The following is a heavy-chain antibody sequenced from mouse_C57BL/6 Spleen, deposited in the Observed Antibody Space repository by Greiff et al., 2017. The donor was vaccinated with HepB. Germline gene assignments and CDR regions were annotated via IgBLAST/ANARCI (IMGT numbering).Heavy chain of an antibody. Sequence: EVKLVESGGDLVKPGGSLKLSCAASGFTFSSYGMSWVRQTPDKRLEWVATISSGGSYTYYPDSVKGRFTISRDNAKNTLYLQMSSLKSEDTAMYYCAGGGYYDYDDYAMDYWGQGTSVTVSS. D-gene: IGHD2-4*01. V-gene: IGHV5-6*01. CDR3: AGGGYYDYDDYAMDY. CDR1: GFTFSSYG. CDR2: ISSGGSYT. J-gene: IGHJ4*01.